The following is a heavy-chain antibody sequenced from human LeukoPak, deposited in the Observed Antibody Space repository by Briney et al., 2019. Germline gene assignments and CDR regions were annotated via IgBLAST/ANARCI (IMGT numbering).Heavy chain of an antibody. D-gene: IGHD3-9*01. V-gene: IGHV3-21*03. Sequence: GGSLRLSCAASGFTFSSYSMNWFRQAPGNGLEWVSSISSSSSYIYYADSVKGRFTISRDNAKNSLYLQMNSLRAEDTAVYYWARAAYDILTGCFDYWGQGTLVTVSS. CDR2: ISSSSSYI. CDR1: GFTFSSYS. J-gene: IGHJ4*02. CDR3: ARAAYDILTGCFDY.